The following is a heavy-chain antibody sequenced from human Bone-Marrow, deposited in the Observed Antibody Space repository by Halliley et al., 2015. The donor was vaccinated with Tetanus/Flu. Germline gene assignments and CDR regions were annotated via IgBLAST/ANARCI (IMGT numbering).Heavy chain of an antibody. J-gene: IGHJ4*02. Sequence: GASISSSSYYWGWVRQPPGKGLEWIGSIYYSGSTYYKSSLKSRVTISVDTAKNQFSLKVSSVTAADTAVYYCARHESGPGGNIDYWGQGTPVTVSS. CDR3: ARHESGPGGNIDY. V-gene: IGHV4-39*01. D-gene: IGHD2-15*01. CDR2: IYYSGST. CDR1: GASISSSSYY.